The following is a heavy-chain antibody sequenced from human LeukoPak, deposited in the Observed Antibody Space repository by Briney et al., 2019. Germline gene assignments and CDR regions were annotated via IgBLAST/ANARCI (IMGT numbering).Heavy chain of an antibody. J-gene: IGHJ6*03. Sequence: GGSLRLSCAASGFTFSSYSMNWVRQAPGKGLEWVSYISSSSSTIYYADSVKGRFTISRDNAKNSLYLQMNSLRAEDTAVYYCARGSPAYYMDVWGKGTTVTVSS. CDR2: ISSSSSTI. CDR3: ARGSPAYYMDV. CDR1: GFTFSSYS. V-gene: IGHV3-48*01.